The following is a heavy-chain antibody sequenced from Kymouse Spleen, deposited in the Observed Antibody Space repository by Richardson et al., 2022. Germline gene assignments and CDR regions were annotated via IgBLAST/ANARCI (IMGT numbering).Heavy chain of an antibody. J-gene: IGHJ6*02. D-gene: IGHD3-9*01. CDR3: TRWYYDILTGYPYYYYYYGMDV. V-gene: IGHV3-73*02. CDR2: IRSKANSYAT. Sequence: EVQLVESGGGLVQPGGSLKLSCAASGFTFSGSAMHWVRQASGKGLEWVGRIRSKANSYATAYAASVKGRFTISRDDSKNTAYLQMNSLKTEDTAVYYCTRWYYDILTGYPYYYYYYGMDVWGQGTTVTVSS. CDR1: GFTFSGSA.